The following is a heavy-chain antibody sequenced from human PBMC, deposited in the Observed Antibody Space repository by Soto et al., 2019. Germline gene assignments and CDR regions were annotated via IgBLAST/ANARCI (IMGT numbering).Heavy chain of an antibody. CDR1: EFTFSNYA. J-gene: IGHJ4*02. CDR3: ARGPSYSDSYFDH. D-gene: IGHD4-17*01. Sequence: GGSLRLSCAASEFTFSNYAMHWVRQAPGKGLQWLAVISYDGNNKYYADSVEGRFTISRDNSKNTVYLQMNSLRLEDTAVYYCARGPSYSDSYFDHRGQGTPVTVSS. CDR2: ISYDGNNK. V-gene: IGHV3-30*03.